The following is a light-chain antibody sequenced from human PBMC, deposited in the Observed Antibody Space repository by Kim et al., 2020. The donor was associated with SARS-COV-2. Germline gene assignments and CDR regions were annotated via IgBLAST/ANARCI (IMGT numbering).Light chain of an antibody. V-gene: IGKV1-5*03. Sequence: SASMGDRVTITCRASQNINSWLAWYQQKPGKVPKRLIYKASTLEGGVPSRFSGSGSGTEFTLTISSLQPDDFATYYCQQYNSYSETFGQGTKLEI. CDR3: QQYNSYSET. J-gene: IGKJ2*01. CDR1: QNINSW. CDR2: KAS.